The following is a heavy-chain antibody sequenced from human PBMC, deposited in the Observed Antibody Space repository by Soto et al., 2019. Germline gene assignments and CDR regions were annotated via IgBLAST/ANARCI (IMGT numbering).Heavy chain of an antibody. J-gene: IGHJ6*02. CDR1: GFTFDDYA. Sequence: PGGSLRLSCAASGFTFDDYAMGWVRQAPGKGLEWVSDIIDSGGSTYYADSVKGRFTISRDNSKSTLYLQMNSLRAEDTALYYCAKGRSYYYYYGVDVWGQGTTVTVSS. CDR2: IIDSGGST. CDR3: AKGRSYYYYYGVDV. V-gene: IGHV3-23*01.